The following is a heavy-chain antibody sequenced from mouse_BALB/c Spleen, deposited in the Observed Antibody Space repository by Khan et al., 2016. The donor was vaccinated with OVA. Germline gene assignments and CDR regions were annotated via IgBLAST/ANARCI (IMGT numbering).Heavy chain of an antibody. J-gene: IGHJ4*01. CDR1: GYTFTSYW. D-gene: IGHD1-1*01. CDR2: VSPGSGSP. Sequence: DLVKPGASVKLSCKASGYTFTSYWINWIKQRPGQGLEWIGRVSPGSGSPYYNEMFKGKATVTVDKSASTAYIQLNSLSSEESAVYVCTRSNYYGNSLYAMDYWGQGTSVTVSS. V-gene: IGHV1S41*01. CDR3: TRSNYYGNSLYAMDY.